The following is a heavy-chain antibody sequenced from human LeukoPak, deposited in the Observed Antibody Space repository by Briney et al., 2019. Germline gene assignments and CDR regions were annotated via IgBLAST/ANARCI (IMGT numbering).Heavy chain of an antibody. D-gene: IGHD3-9*01. CDR3: ARHTQGYDILI. CDR1: GGSFSGYY. J-gene: IGHJ3*02. Sequence: ESSETLSLTCAVYGGSFSGYYCSWIRQPPGKGLEWIGEINHSGSTNYNPSLKSRVTISVDTSKNRFSLKLSSVTAADTAVYYCARHTQGYDILIWGQGTMVTVSS. V-gene: IGHV4-34*01. CDR2: INHSGST.